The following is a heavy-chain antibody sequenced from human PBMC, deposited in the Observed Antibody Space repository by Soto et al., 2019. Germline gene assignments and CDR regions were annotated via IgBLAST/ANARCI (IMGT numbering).Heavy chain of an antibody. CDR3: ARGDGDYYDGNGYLGRH. V-gene: IGHV3-11*04. Sequence: GGSLRLSCAASGFTFSDYYMSWIRQAPGKGLEWVSYISSSGSTIYYADTVKGRLTISRDNAKNTLYLQMNSLRAEDTAVYYCARGDGDYYDGNGYLGRHWGQGTLVTVSS. CDR2: ISSSGSTI. D-gene: IGHD3-22*01. CDR1: GFTFSDYY. J-gene: IGHJ4*02.